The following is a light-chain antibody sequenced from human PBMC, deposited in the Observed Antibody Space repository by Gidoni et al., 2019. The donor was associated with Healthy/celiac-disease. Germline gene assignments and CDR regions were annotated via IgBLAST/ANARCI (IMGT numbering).Light chain of an antibody. J-gene: IGKJ1*01. CDR3: QQYNCYPTT. CDR2: DAS. V-gene: IGKV1-5*01. CDR1: QSISSW. Sequence: DIQMTQSPSTLSASVGDRVTITCRASQSISSWLAWYQQKPGKAPKLLIYDASRLESGVPSRFSGSGSGTEFTLTISSLQPDDFATYYCQQYNCYPTTFGQGTKVEIK.